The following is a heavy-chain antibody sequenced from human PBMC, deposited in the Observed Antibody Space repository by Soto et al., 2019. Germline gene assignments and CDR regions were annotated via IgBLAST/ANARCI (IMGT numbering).Heavy chain of an antibody. Sequence: QVQLQESGPGLVKPSETLSLTCTVSGGSISSYYWSWIRQPPGKGLEWIGYIYYSGSTNYNPSLKSRVTISVDTSKNQFSLKLSSVTAADTAVYYCARELAVAGLGDAFDIWGQGTMVTVSS. J-gene: IGHJ3*02. CDR1: GGSISSYY. V-gene: IGHV4-59*01. CDR2: IYYSGST. D-gene: IGHD6-19*01. CDR3: ARELAVAGLGDAFDI.